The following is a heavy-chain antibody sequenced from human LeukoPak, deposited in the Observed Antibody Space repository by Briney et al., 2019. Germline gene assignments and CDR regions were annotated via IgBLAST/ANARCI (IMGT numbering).Heavy chain of an antibody. CDR1: GGTFSSYA. CDR3: ASIRYSYAEHYFDY. J-gene: IGHJ4*02. CDR2: IIPIFGTA. Sequence: SVKVSCKASGGTFSSYAISWVRQAPGQGLEWMGRIIPIFGTANYAQKFQGRVTITTDESTSTAYMELSSLRSEDAAVYYCASIRYSYAEHYFDYWGQGTLVTVSS. V-gene: IGHV1-69*05. D-gene: IGHD5-18*01.